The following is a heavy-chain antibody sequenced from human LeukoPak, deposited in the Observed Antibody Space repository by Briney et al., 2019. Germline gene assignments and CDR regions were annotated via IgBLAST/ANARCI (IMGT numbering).Heavy chain of an antibody. CDR2: INHSGST. CDR3: ARGYYYDSSGHRDFDY. Sequence: ETLSLTCAVYGGSFSGYYWSWIRQPPGKGLEWIGEINHSGSTNFNPSLKSRVTISVDTSKNQFSLKLSSVTAADTAVYYCARGYYYDSSGHRDFDYRGQGTLVTVSS. V-gene: IGHV4-34*01. D-gene: IGHD3-22*01. J-gene: IGHJ4*02. CDR1: GGSFSGYY.